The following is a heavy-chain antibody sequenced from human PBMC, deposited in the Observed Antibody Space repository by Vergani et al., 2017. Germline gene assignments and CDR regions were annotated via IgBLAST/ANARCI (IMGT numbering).Heavy chain of an antibody. V-gene: IGHV3-48*01. Sequence: EVQLVESGGGLVQPGGSLRLSCAASGFTFSSYSMNWVRQAPGKGLEWVSYISSSSSTIYYADSVKGRFTISRDNAKNSLYLQMNSLRAEDTAVYYCARDQGIKLWKYYGMDVWGQGTTVTVSS. J-gene: IGHJ6*02. CDR3: ARDQGIKLWKYYGMDV. CDR1: GFTFSSYS. D-gene: IGHD5-18*01. CDR2: ISSSSSTI.